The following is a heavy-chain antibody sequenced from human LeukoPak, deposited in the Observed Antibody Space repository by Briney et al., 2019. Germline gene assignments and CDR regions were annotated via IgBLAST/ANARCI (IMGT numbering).Heavy chain of an antibody. D-gene: IGHD6-19*01. Sequence: PSETLSLTCAVYGGSFSGYSWSWVRQPPGKGLEWIGEINHSGSTNYNPSLKSRVTISVDTSKKQFSLKLSSVTAADTAVYYCARGGPIAMAGRFDYWGQGTLVTASS. J-gene: IGHJ4*02. CDR1: GGSFSGYS. V-gene: IGHV4-34*01. CDR3: ARGGPIAMAGRFDY. CDR2: INHSGST.